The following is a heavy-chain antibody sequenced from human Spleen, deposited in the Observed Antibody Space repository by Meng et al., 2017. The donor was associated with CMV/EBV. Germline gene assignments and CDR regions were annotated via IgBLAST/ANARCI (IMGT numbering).Heavy chain of an antibody. CDR1: GYTFTAHY. CDR3: ARTMFYHDPNGYNYGAEYFQH. J-gene: IGHJ1*01. Sequence: ASVKVSCKASGYTFTAHYFHWVRQAPGQGLEWMGWINPNSGDTNFAQKFQGRVTMTRDTSISTAYLDLSRLGSDDTAVYYCARTMFYHDPNGYNYGAEYFQHWGQGTLVTVSS. CDR2: INPNSGDT. D-gene: IGHD5-24*01. V-gene: IGHV1-2*02.